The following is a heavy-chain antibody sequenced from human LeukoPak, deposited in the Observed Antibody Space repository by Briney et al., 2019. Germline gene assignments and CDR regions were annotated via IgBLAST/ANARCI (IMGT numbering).Heavy chain of an antibody. Sequence: SQPLPLPRAISGDNLSSKSAAWNWIRQSPSRRLAWVGRTYYRSKWSNDYAASVKSRITVNPDTPKYQFSLQLSSVPPEDTAVYYCARSRAATFDCWGQGTLVTVSS. CDR1: GDNLSSKSAA. CDR3: ARSRAATFDC. J-gene: IGHJ4*02. CDR2: TYYRSKWSN. D-gene: IGHD2-15*01. V-gene: IGHV6-1*01.